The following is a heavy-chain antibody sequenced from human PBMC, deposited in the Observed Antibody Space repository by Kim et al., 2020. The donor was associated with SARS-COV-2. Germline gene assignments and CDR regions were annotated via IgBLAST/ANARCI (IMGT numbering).Heavy chain of an antibody. CDR2: ISYDGSNK. CDR1: GFTFSSYG. J-gene: IGHJ3*02. D-gene: IGHD7-27*01. V-gene: IGHV3-30*18. CDR3: AKDMRLGTSPDAFDI. Sequence: GGSLRLSCAASGFTFSSYGMHWVRQAPGKGLEWVAVISYDGSNKYYADSVKGRFTISRDNSKNTLYLQMNSLRAEDTAVYYCAKDMRLGTSPDAFDIWGQGTMVTVSS.